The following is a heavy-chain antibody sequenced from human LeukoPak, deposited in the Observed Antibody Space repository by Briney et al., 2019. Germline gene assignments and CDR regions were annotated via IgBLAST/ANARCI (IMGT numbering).Heavy chain of an antibody. CDR1: GFTFSRYE. D-gene: IGHD2-21*01. CDR3: ARGATLVPHSKGGMDV. J-gene: IGHJ6*01. CDR2: ISSSGSTI. V-gene: IGHV3-48*03. Sequence: PGGSLRLSCAASGFTFSRYEMNWVRQAPGKGLEWVSYISSSGSTIYYADSEKGRFTISRDNAKNAVYLQMNRLRAEDTAVYFCARGATLVPHSKGGMDVWGKGTTGTVSS.